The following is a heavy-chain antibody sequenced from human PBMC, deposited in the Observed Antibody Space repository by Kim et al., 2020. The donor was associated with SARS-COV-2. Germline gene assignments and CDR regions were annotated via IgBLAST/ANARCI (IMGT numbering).Heavy chain of an antibody. CDR1: GFTVSSNY. J-gene: IGHJ6*02. D-gene: IGHD4-17*01. Sequence: GGSLRLSCAASGFTVSSNYMSWVRQAPGKGLEWVSVIYSGGSTYYADSVKGRFTISRDNSKNTLHLQMKSLRAEDTAVYYCARDGAYGDYSRPLGYGMDVWGQGTTVTVSS. CDR3: ARDGAYGDYSRPLGYGMDV. CDR2: IYSGGST. V-gene: IGHV3-53*01.